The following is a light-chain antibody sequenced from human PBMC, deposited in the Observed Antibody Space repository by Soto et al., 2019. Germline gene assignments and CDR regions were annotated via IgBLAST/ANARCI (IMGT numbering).Light chain of an antibody. Sequence: QSALTQPASVSGSPGQSITISCTGTSSDVGSHNLVSWYQQHPGQAPKLMIYEVSKRPLGVSARFSASKSGNTASLTISGLQAEGEADYYCCSYGGSRAVFGGGTKLTVL. CDR2: EVS. CDR1: SSDVGSHNL. V-gene: IGLV2-23*02. J-gene: IGLJ7*01. CDR3: CSYGGSRAV.